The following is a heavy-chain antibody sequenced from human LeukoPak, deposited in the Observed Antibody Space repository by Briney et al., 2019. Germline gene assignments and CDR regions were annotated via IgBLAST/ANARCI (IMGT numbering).Heavy chain of an antibody. J-gene: IGHJ4*02. Sequence: PGGSLRLSCAASGFTFSDYYMGWIRQAPGKGLEWVSYISRTSHFKKYADSVKGRFTISRDNAKSSLYLQMNSLRAEDTAVYYCARDGPIAAAAKLNPLDYWGQGTLVTVSS. CDR2: ISRTSHFK. V-gene: IGHV3-11*06. CDR1: GFTFSDYY. CDR3: ARDGPIAAAAKLNPLDY. D-gene: IGHD6-13*01.